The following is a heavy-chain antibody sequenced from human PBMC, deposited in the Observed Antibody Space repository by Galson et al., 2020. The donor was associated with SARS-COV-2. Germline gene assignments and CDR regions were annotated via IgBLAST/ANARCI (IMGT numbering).Heavy chain of an antibody. J-gene: IGHJ4*02. D-gene: IGHD3-22*01. Sequence: GESLKLSCAASGFTFSSFPMHWVRQDPGKGLESVAVISYDGSHTYYADSVKGRFTISRDNSKNTLYLQMNSLRAEDTAVYYCARETDYYDSSDIDYWGQGTLVTVSS. CDR2: ISYDGSHT. CDR3: ARETDYYDSSDIDY. V-gene: IGHV3-30*04. CDR1: GFTFSSFP.